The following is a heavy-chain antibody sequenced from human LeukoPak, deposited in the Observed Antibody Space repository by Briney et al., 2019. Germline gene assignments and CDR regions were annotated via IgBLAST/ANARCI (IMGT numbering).Heavy chain of an antibody. CDR2: IYYSGNT. CDR1: GDSISYYY. J-gene: IGHJ4*02. Sequence: TSETLSLTCTVSGDSISYYYWSWIRQPPGKGLEWIGKIYYSGNTNYNPSLKSRVTISVDTSKNQFSLKLSSVTAADTAVYYCARVRGYSYDSSDFDYWGQGTLVTVSS. V-gene: IGHV4-59*01. CDR3: ARVRGYSYDSSDFDY. D-gene: IGHD5-18*01.